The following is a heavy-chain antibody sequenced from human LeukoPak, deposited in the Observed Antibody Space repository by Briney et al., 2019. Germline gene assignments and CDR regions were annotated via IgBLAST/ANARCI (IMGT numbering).Heavy chain of an antibody. CDR2: IDPNSGGT. D-gene: IGHD2-2*03. J-gene: IGHJ3*02. CDR3: AVAIVVVPTTTTAFDI. V-gene: IGHV1-2*06. Sequence: ASVKVSCKASGYTFTDYYMHWVRQAPGQGLEWMGRIDPNSGGTNYAQKFQGRVTMTRDTSISTAYMELSRLTSDDTAVYSCAVAIVVVPTTTTAFDIWGQGTKVTVSS. CDR1: GYTFTDYY.